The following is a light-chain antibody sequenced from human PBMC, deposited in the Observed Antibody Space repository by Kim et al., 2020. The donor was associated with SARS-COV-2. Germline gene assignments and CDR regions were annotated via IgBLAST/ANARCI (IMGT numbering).Light chain of an antibody. CDR3: QQYYNYPLT. J-gene: IGKJ4*01. CDR2: GAS. CDR1: QGISSY. V-gene: IGKV1-8*01. Sequence: ASTGDSVTITCRASQGISSYLAWYQQKPGKAPNLLIYGASTLQSGVPSRFSGSGSGTDFTLTITCLQSEDFATYYCQQYYNYPLTFGGGTKVDIK.